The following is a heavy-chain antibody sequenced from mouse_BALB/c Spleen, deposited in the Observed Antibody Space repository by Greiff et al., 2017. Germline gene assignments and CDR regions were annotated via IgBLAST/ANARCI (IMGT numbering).Heavy chain of an antibody. CDR2: IDPANGNT. CDR3: ASYGNYCAMDY. Sequence: VQLQQSGAELVKPGASVKLSCTASGFNIKDTYMHWVKQRPEQGLEWIGRIDPANGNTKYDPKFQGKATITADTSSNTAYLQLSSLTSEDTAVYCCASYGNYCAMDYWGQGTSVTVSS. D-gene: IGHD2-1*01. V-gene: IGHV14-3*02. J-gene: IGHJ4*01. CDR1: GFNIKDTY.